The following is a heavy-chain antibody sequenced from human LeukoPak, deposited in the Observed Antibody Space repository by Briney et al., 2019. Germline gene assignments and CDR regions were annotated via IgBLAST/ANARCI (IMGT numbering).Heavy chain of an antibody. Sequence: SQTLSLTCTVPGGSISSGDYYWPWIRQPPGKGLEWIGYIYHTGSTYYHPSLKSRLTISLDTSKNQFSLKVNSVTAADTAVYYCAREESSPDAFDIWGQGTMVTVSS. CDR2: IYHTGST. J-gene: IGHJ3*02. CDR3: AREESSPDAFDI. CDR1: GGSISSGDYY. D-gene: IGHD6-13*01. V-gene: IGHV4-30-4*08.